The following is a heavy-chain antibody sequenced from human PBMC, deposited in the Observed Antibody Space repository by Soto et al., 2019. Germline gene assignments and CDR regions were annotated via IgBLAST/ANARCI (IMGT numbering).Heavy chain of an antibody. CDR1: GFTFSSYG. V-gene: IGHV3-33*01. J-gene: IGHJ6*03. CDR2: IWYDGSNK. Sequence: GGSLRLSCAATGFTFSSYGMHWVRQAPGKGLEWVAVIWYDGSNKYYADSVKGRFTISRDNSKNTLYLQMNSLRAEDTAVYYCARARGIAARYYYYYYMYVWGKGTTVTVSS. D-gene: IGHD6-6*01. CDR3: ARARGIAARYYYYYYMYV.